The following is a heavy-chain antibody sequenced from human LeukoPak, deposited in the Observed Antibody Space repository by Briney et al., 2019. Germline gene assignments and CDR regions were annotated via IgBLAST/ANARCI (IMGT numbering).Heavy chain of an antibody. Sequence: KPSETLSLTCNVSSVSMSTSSYYWGWIRQPPGKGLEWIGSIYYSGSTYYNPSLKSRVTMSVDTPKNQFSLKVSSVTAADTAVYYCARHIAASRYCSTTTCYSAGHWSQGTLVTVSS. CDR3: ARHIAASRYCSTTTCYSAGH. J-gene: IGHJ4*02. V-gene: IGHV4-39*01. CDR1: SVSMSTSSYY. D-gene: IGHD2-2*01. CDR2: IYYSGST.